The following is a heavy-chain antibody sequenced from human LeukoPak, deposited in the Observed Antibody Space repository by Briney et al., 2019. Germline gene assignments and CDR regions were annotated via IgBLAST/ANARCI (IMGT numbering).Heavy chain of an antibody. J-gene: IGHJ6*02. CDR1: IGSISSSKW. Sequence: SETLSLTCSVSIGSISSSKWWSWVRQSPVKGLEWIGEIYLYGTTSYNPSFTSRVTMSVDRSRNQFSPKLTSVTAADTAVYYCARQKWEQQGRDYYFNGLDVWGPGTTVIVSS. CDR2: IYLYGTT. CDR3: ARQKWEQQGRDYYFNGLDV. V-gene: IGHV4-4*02. D-gene: IGHD1/OR15-1a*01.